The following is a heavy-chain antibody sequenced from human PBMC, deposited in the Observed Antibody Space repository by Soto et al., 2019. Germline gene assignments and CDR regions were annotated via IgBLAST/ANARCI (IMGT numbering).Heavy chain of an antibody. CDR1: GGPISSYY. CDR2: IYYSGST. V-gene: IGHV4-59*01. J-gene: IGHJ5*02. D-gene: IGHD3-22*01. Sequence: KPSETLSLTCTVSGGPISSYYWSWIRQPPGKGLEWTGYIYYSGSTNYNPSLKSRVTISVDTSNNQFSLKLSSVTAADTAVYYCARGVSNYDSSGDDWFGPWGQGSLVAVSS. CDR3: ARGVSNYDSSGDDWFGP.